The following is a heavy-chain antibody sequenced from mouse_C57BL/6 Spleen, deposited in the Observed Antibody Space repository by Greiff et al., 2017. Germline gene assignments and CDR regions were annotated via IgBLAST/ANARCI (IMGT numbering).Heavy chain of an antibody. CDR2: INYDGSST. J-gene: IGHJ1*03. D-gene: IGHD1-1*01. CDR3: ARALSTTVVPYWYFDV. Sequence: EVMLVESEGGLVQPGSSMKLSCTASGFTFSDYYMAWVRQVPEKGLEWVANINYDGSSTYYLDSLKSRFIISRDNAKNILYLQMSSLKSEDTATYYCARALSTTVVPYWYFDVWGTGTTVTVSS. CDR1: GFTFSDYY. V-gene: IGHV5-16*01.